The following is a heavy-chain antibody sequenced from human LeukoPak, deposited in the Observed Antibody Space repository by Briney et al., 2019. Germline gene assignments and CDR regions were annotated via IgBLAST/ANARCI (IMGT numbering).Heavy chain of an antibody. Sequence: ASVKVSCKASGGTFSSYAISWVRQAPGQGLEWMGGIIPIFGTANYAQKFQGRVTITTDESTSTAYMELSSLRSEDTAVYYCARVTAVAGNDAFDYRGQGTLVTVSS. CDR1: GGTFSSYA. CDR2: IIPIFGTA. J-gene: IGHJ4*02. CDR3: ARVTAVAGNDAFDY. D-gene: IGHD6-19*01. V-gene: IGHV1-69*05.